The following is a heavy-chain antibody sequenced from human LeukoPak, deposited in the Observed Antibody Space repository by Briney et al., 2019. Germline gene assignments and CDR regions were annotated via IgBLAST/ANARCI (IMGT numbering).Heavy chain of an antibody. CDR2: IKQDGSEK. CDR3: AREPTPLIL. Sequence: PGGSLRLSCEASGFTFSGYWMSWVRQAPGKGLEWVANIKQDGSEKQYADSVKGRFTISRDNAKNSLYLQMSSLRAEDTAVYYCAREPTPLILWGQGTLVTVSS. D-gene: IGHD2-21*01. J-gene: IGHJ4*02. V-gene: IGHV3-7*01. CDR1: GFTFSGYW.